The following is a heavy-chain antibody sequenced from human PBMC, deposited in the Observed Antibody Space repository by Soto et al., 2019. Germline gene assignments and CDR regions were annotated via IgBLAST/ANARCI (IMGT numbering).Heavy chain of an antibody. J-gene: IGHJ4*02. V-gene: IGHV4-4*02. CDR1: GGSISSTNW. CDR2: IDHSGST. Sequence: SETLSLTCAVSGGSISSTNWWNWVRQPPGKGLEWIGEIDHSGSTNYNPSLKSRVTMSVDKPKNQFSLKLSSVTAADTAVYYCVRDSGNGWKDYWGQGTLVTSPQ. D-gene: IGHD6-19*01. CDR3: VRDSGNGWKDY.